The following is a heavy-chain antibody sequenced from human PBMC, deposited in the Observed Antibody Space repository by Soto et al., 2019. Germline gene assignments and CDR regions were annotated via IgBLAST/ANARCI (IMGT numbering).Heavy chain of an antibody. CDR2: VYYSGST. Sequence: QVQLQESGPGLVKPSETLSLTCTVSGASISSYYWSWIRQPPGKGLEWIGYVYYSGSTNYNPSLKRRITLSVNQSKNQFSLKLSSVTAADTAMYYCARDTTPSLWGQGTLVTVSS. J-gene: IGHJ4*02. CDR1: GASISSYY. CDR3: ARDTTPSL. D-gene: IGHD1-1*01. V-gene: IGHV4-59*01.